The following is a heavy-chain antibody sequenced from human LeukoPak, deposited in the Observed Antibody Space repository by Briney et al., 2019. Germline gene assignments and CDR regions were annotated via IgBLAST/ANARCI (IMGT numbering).Heavy chain of an antibody. J-gene: IGHJ4*02. Sequence: ASVKVSCKASGYTFTGYYMHWVRQAPGQGLEWTGWINPNSGGTNYAQKFQGRVTMTRDTSISTAYMELSRLRSDDTAVYYCARHIPDWGYSLDYWGQGTLVTVSS. CDR3: ARHIPDWGYSLDY. D-gene: IGHD2-15*01. V-gene: IGHV1-2*02. CDR1: GYTFTGYY. CDR2: INPNSGGT.